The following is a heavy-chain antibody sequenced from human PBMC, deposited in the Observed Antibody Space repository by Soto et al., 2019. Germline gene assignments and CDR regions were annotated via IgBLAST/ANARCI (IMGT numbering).Heavy chain of an antibody. CDR3: ARGSSGWPHYFDY. V-gene: IGHV1-3*01. CDR2: IDAANGAT. J-gene: IGHJ4*02. Sequence: QVHLVQSGAEVKNPGASVKVSCKASGYTFVTYTIHWVRQAPGQSLEWMGWIDAANGATKYSEKFQGRVTITRDTXATTADMELSSLRSEDTAVYYCARGSSGWPHYFDYWGQGTLVTVSS. D-gene: IGHD6-19*01. CDR1: GYTFVTYT.